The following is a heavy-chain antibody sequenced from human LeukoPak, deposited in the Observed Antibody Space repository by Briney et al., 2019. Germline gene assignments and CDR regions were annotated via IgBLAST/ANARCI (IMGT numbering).Heavy chain of an antibody. CDR1: GFTFSSYA. D-gene: IGHD5-18*01. CDR3: ARDGPETAMPWGGMGFFDY. V-gene: IGHV3-30*04. CDR2: ISYDGSNK. J-gene: IGHJ4*02. Sequence: AGGSLRLSCAASGFTFSSYAMHWVRQAPGKGLEWVAVISYDGSNKYYADSVKGRFTISRDNSKNTLYLQMNSLRAEDTAVYYCARDGPETAMPWGGMGFFDYWGQGTLVTVSS.